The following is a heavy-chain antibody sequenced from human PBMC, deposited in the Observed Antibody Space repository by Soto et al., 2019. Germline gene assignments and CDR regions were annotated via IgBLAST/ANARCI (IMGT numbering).Heavy chain of an antibody. V-gene: IGHV3-21*04. J-gene: IGHJ4*02. CDR1: GFTFSSYS. CDR2: ISRNSTYT. D-gene: IGHD2-15*01. Sequence: PGGSLRLSCAASGFTFSSYSMNWVRQAPGKGLEWVSGISRNSTYTYYADTVRGRFTVSRDNSKNTVYLEMNSLTAGDTAVYFCVKGQDTFDYWGQGPQVTVSS. CDR3: VKGQDTFDY.